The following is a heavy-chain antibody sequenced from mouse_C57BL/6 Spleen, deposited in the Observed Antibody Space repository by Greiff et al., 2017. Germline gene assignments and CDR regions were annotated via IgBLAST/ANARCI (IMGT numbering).Heavy chain of an antibody. V-gene: IGHV5-17*01. J-gene: IGHJ2*01. Sequence: EVKLMESGGGLVKPGGSLKLSCAASGFTFSDYGMHWVRQAPEKGLEWVAYISSGSSTIYYADTVKGRFTISRDNAKNTLFLQMTSLMSEDTAMYYCARLITTVGYYFDYWGQGTTLTVSS. D-gene: IGHD1-1*01. CDR2: ISSGSSTI. CDR1: GFTFSDYG. CDR3: ARLITTVGYYFDY.